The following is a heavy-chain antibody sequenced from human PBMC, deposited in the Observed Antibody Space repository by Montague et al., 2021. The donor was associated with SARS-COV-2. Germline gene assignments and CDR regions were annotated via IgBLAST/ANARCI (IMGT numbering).Heavy chain of an antibody. D-gene: IGHD5-12*01. CDR1: GFSLTTSPVG. Sequence: PALVKPTQTLTLTCTFSGFSLTTSPVGVAWIRQPPGKALEWLALIYWNDDKNYSPSLKNRVTITKDPSNNQVILTMNNMDPVDTATYSCANKGRATMASVPDLDPWGQGTLVTVSS. CDR2: IYWNDDK. CDR3: ANKGRATMASVPDLDP. J-gene: IGHJ5*02. V-gene: IGHV2-5*01.